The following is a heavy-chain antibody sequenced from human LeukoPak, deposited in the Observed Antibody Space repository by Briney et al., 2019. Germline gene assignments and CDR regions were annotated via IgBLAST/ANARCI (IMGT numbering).Heavy chain of an antibody. D-gene: IGHD3-3*01. CDR3: AREPYDFWSGYSGVHRSFDP. CDR2: INTNTGNP. V-gene: IGHV7-4-1*02. J-gene: IGHJ5*02. CDR1: GGTFSSYA. Sequence: ASVKVSCKASGGTFSSYAISWVRQAPGQGLEWMGWINTNTGNPTYAQGFTGRFVFSLDTSVSTAYLQISSLKAEDTAVYYCAREPYDFWSGYSGVHRSFDPWGQGTLVTVSS.